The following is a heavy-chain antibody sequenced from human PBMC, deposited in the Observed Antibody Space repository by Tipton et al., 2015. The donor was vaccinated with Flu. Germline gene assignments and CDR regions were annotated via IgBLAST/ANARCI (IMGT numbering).Heavy chain of an antibody. Sequence: TLSLTCTVSGGSISGYYWTWIRQPPGKGLEWIGYIYYSGSTNYNTSLKSRVTISVDTSKNQFSLKLSSVTAADTAVYYCATEYRGGGNRYYFDYWGQGTLATVSS. CDR2: IYYSGST. D-gene: IGHD4-23*01. V-gene: IGHV4-59*01. CDR1: GGSISGYY. CDR3: ATEYRGGGNRYYFDY. J-gene: IGHJ4*02.